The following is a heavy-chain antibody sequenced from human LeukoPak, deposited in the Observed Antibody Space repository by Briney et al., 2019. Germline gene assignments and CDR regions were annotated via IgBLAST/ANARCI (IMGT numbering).Heavy chain of an antibody. D-gene: IGHD1-26*01. CDR3: TRGGAGYPFDY. J-gene: IGHJ4*02. CDR2: IASDGSST. Sequence: GGSLRLSCAASGFTFSSYWMNWVRQAPGKGLVWVSRIASDGSSTTYADSVKGRFSISRDNSKKTLYLQMNSLRAEDTAVYYCTRGGAGYPFDYWGQGTLVTVSS. CDR1: GFTFSSYW. V-gene: IGHV3-74*01.